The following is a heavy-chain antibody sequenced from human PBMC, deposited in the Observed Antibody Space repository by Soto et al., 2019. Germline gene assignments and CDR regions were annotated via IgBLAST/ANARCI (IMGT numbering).Heavy chain of an antibody. V-gene: IGHV6-1*01. CDR3: ATWRFDY. J-gene: IGHJ4*02. Sequence: PARALALTWAICVDIVSSNSASLKWISHSPSRGLEWLGRTYYRSKWYNDYAVSMRSRITMNPDTTKNQFSLQLNSATPEDTAVYYCATWRFDYWGQGTLVTVSS. CDR1: VDIVSSNSAS. CDR2: TYYRSKWYN.